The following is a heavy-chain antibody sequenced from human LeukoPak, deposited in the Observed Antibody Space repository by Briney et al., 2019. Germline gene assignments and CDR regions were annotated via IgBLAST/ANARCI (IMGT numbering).Heavy chain of an antibody. Sequence: LSLTCTVSGGSISSSSYYWGWIRQPPGKGLEWVSYISSSGSTIYYADSVKGRFTISRDNAKNSLYLQMNSLRAEDTAVYYCARHTWQWLPFDDWGQGTQVTISS. D-gene: IGHD5-12*01. CDR1: GGSISSSSYY. V-gene: IGHV3-11*04. CDR3: ARHTWQWLPFDD. CDR2: ISSSGSTI. J-gene: IGHJ4*02.